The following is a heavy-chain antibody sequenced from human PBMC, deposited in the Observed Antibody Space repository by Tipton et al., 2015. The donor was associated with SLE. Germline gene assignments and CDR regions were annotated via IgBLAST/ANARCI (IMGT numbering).Heavy chain of an antibody. CDR2: VYYTGNT. CDR1: GDSISSSSYY. V-gene: IGHV4-39*07. J-gene: IGHJ4*02. CDR3: ARLSNNDRRYFDY. Sequence: TLSLTCIVSGDSISSSSYYWGWIRQPPGKGLEWVGTVYYTGNTFYNPSLKSRVTILVDTSKNQFSLKLSSVTAADTAVYYCARLSNNDRRYFDYWGQGTLVTVSS. D-gene: IGHD3-9*01.